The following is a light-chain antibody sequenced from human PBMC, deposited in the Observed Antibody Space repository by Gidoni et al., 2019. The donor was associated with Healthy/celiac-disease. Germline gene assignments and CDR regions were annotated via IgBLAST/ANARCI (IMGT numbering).Light chain of an antibody. CDR3: CSYAGSYTFYV. Sequence: QSALTQPRSVSGSPGQSVTISCTGTSSDVGGYNYVSWYQQHPGKAPKLMIYDVSKRPSGVPDRFSGSKSGLFTLTISGLQAEDEADYYCCSYAGSYTFYVFGTGTKVTVL. CDR1: SSDVGGYNY. J-gene: IGLJ1*01. CDR2: DVS. V-gene: IGLV2-11*01.